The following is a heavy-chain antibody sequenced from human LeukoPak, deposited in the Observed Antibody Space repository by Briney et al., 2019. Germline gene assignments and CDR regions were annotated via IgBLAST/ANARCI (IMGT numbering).Heavy chain of an antibody. CDR2: INHSGST. J-gene: IGHJ5*02. D-gene: IGHD3-10*01. Sequence: SETLSLTCTVSGGSISSGGYYWSWIRQPPGKGLEWIGEINHSGSTNYNPSLKSRVTISVDTSKNQFSLKLSSVTAADTAVYYCARGGPYLLWFSTPNNWFDPWGQGTLVTVPS. CDR1: GGSISSGGYY. CDR3: ARGGPYLLWFSTPNNWFDP. V-gene: IGHV4-30-2*01.